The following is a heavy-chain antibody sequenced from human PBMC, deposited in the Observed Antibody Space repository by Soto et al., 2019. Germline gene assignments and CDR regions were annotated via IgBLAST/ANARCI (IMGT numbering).Heavy chain of an antibody. Sequence: PWETLSLTCAVYGGCFSGYYWSWIRQLPRKGLEWIGEINHSGSTNYNPSLKSRVTISVDTSKNQFALKLSSVTAAETAVYYCARGKKYSYGLVDYYYYYGMDVWGQGTTVTVSS. CDR1: GGCFSGYY. CDR3: ARGKKYSYGLVDYYYYYGMDV. CDR2: INHSGST. V-gene: IGHV4-34*01. D-gene: IGHD5-18*01. J-gene: IGHJ6*02.